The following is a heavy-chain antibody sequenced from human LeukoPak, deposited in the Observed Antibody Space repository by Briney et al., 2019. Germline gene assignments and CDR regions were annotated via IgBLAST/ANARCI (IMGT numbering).Heavy chain of an antibody. CDR2: ISYDGSNK. CDR1: GFTFSSYA. Sequence: PGRSLRLSCAASGFTFSSYAMHWVRQAPGKGLERVAVISYDGSNKYYADSVKGRFTISRDNSKNTLYLQMNSLRAEDTAVYYCARGGYMVRGVISYWGQGTLVTVSS. CDR3: ARGGYMVRGVISY. D-gene: IGHD3-10*01. V-gene: IGHV3-30*04. J-gene: IGHJ4*02.